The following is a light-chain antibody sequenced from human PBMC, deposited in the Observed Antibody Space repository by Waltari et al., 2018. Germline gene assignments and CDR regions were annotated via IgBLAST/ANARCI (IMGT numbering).Light chain of an antibody. CDR2: EVS. V-gene: IGLV2-14*01. CDR1: NNDVGVSTY. CDR3: TSKTGTITYV. J-gene: IGLJ1*01. Sequence: QSALTQPASVSGSPGTSIPIPCTGTNNDVGVSTYVPCYQQSAGKAPNLMIYEVSNRPSGVSNRFSGSKSGNTASLTISGLQAEDEADYYCTSKTGTITYVFGTGTKVTVL.